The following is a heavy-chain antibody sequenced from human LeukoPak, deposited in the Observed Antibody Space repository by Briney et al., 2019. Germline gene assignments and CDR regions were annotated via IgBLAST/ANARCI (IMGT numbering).Heavy chain of an antibody. CDR2: ISGSGGST. CDR1: GFTFDDSV. J-gene: IGHJ4*02. Sequence: PGGSLRLSCAASGFTFDDSVMSWVRQAPGKGLEWVSAISGSGGSTYYADSVKGRFTISRDNSKNTLYLQMNSLRAEDTAVYYCANGLTDYVWGSYRTTSWDYWGQGTLVTVSS. D-gene: IGHD3-16*02. CDR3: ANGLTDYVWGSYRTTSWDY. V-gene: IGHV3-23*01.